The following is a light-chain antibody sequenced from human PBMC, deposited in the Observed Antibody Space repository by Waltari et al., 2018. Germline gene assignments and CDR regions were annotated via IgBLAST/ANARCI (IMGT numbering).Light chain of an antibody. CDR2: GAS. J-gene: IGKJ1*01. V-gene: IGKV3-20*01. CDR1: QNVRRDY. CDR3: QHYGSSLWT. Sequence: DSLLTQSQGPLSLPPGARSTLPCRASQNVRRDYLAWYQHKPGQAPRLLIFGASRKVTGIPERFSGTGSGTDFTLTISRLEPEDFALYYCQHYGSSLWTFGQGTKVEIK.